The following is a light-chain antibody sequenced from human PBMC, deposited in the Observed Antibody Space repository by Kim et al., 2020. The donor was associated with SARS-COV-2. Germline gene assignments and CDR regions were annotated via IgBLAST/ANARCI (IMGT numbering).Light chain of an antibody. J-gene: IGKJ4*01. CDR2: DAS. CDR1: QSISSN. Sequence: SVSPGESASLSCRASQSISSNLAWYQQKPGQAPRLLISDASARATGFPARFSGSGSGTEFTLTISGLQSEDFAVYYCQQYNNWTLTFGGGTKLEI. V-gene: IGKV3-15*01. CDR3: QQYNNWTLT.